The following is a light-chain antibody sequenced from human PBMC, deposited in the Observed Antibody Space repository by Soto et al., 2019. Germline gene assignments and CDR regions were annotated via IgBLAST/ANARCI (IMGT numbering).Light chain of an antibody. Sequence: EIVLTQSPATLSLSPGERATLSCRASQSVSSFLAWYQQKPGQAPRLLIYDASSRATGIPARFSGSGSGTDFTLTISSLEPEDFAVYYCQQYYGSPLTFGGGTKVEIK. J-gene: IGKJ4*01. CDR3: QQYYGSPLT. CDR2: DAS. V-gene: IGKV3-11*01. CDR1: QSVSSF.